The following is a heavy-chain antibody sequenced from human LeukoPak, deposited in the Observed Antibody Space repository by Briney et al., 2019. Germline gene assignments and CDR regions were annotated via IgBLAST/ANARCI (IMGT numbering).Heavy chain of an antibody. J-gene: IGHJ4*02. CDR1: GYTFTCYY. CDR2: INPNSGGT. Sequence: ASXKVSCKASGYTFTCYYMHWVRQAPGQGLEWMGRINPNSGGTNYAQKFQGRVTMTRDTSISTAYMELSRLRSDDTAVYYCARFGPGERPFGYWGQGTLVTVSS. CDR3: ARFGPGERPFGY. D-gene: IGHD1-1*01. V-gene: IGHV1-2*06.